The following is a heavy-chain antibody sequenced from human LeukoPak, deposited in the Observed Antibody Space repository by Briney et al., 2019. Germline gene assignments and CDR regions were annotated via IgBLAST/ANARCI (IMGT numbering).Heavy chain of an antibody. CDR2: IFSPGET. V-gene: IGHV3-66*01. J-gene: IGHJ4*02. CDR3: ARDPPAVSINTYA. D-gene: IGHD2-8*01. Sequence: VGSPRLSRAPSVFTLCNNNMSSVRQAPPGGLEWVSLIFSPGETSYADSVKGRFTISRANSKNTLYLQMNGLRVEDTAVYYCARDPPAVSINTYAWGQGTLVTVSS. CDR1: VFTLCNNN.